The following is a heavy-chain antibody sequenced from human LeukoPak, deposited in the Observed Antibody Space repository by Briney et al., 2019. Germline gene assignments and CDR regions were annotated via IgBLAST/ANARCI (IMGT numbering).Heavy chain of an antibody. CDR3: ARVEEGYGSGRRENYYYYYMDV. D-gene: IGHD3-10*01. CDR2: IHYTGST. V-gene: IGHV4-59*02. Sequence: SETLSLTCTVSGGSVSSYYWSWIRQPPRKGLEWIGYIHYTGSTNYNPSLKSRVTISVDTSKNQFSLKLSSVTAADTAVYYCARVEEGYGSGRRENYYYYYMDVWGKGTTVTISS. CDR1: GGSVSSYY. J-gene: IGHJ6*03.